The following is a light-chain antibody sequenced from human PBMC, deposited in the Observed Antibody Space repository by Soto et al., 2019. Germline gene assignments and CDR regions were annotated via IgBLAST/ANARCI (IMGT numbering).Light chain of an antibody. V-gene: IGKV3-20*01. CDR3: QQYGSSPKLT. CDR1: QSVSSSY. Sequence: EIVLTQSPGTLSLSPGERATLSCRASQSVSSSYLAWYQQKPGQAPRLLIYGASSRATGIPDRFSGSGSGTDFTLTISRLEPEDFAVYYCQQYGSSPKLTFGGATKVDIK. J-gene: IGKJ4*01. CDR2: GAS.